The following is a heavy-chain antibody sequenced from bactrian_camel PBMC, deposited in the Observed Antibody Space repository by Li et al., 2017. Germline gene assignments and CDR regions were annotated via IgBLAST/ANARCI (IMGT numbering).Heavy chain of an antibody. Sequence: QVQLVESGGGFVQPGESLRLSCVASGFAFSNYWMYWVRQAPGKGLEWVSRVSSGGGVTDCADSVRGRFTVSRDNAKSTVYLQMNSLRPEDTAVYYCVRDGLDFCSGNACNAVDYWGQGTQVTVS. V-gene: IGHV3S6*01. CDR2: VSSGGGVT. D-gene: IGHD2*01. J-gene: IGHJ4*01. CDR3: VRDGLDFCSGNACNAVDY. CDR1: GFAFSNYW.